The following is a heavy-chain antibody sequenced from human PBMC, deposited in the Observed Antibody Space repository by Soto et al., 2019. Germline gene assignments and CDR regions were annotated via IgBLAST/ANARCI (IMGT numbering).Heavy chain of an antibody. J-gene: IGHJ5*02. V-gene: IGHV4-34*01. CDR1: GGSFSGYY. CDR2: INHSGST. Sequence: PSETLSLTCAVYGGSFSGYYWSWIRQPPGKGLEWIGEINHSGSTNYNPSLKSRVTISVDTSKNQFSLKLSSVTAADTAVYYCARGRGNNLWIRYRFDPWGQGTLVTVSS. CDR3: ARGRGNNLWIRYRFDP. D-gene: IGHD5-12*01.